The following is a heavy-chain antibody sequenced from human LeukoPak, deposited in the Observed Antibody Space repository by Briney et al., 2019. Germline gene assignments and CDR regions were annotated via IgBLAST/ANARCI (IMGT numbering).Heavy chain of an antibody. CDR1: GGSISSDH. D-gene: IGHD2/OR15-2a*01. Sequence: PSETLPLTCTVSGGSISSDHWNWIRQPPGKGLEWIGCTYYSGRTYYNPSLKSRVSISVDMSKSQFSLRLTSVTAADTAVYYCARKNDFDIWGQGTLVTVSS. J-gene: IGHJ3*02. CDR3: ARKNDFDI. CDR2: TYYSGRT. V-gene: IGHV4-59*01.